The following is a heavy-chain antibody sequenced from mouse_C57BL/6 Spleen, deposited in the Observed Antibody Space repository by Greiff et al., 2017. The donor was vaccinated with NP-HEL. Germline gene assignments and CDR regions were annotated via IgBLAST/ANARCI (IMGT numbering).Heavy chain of an antibody. CDR1: GYTFTEYT. J-gene: IGHJ2*01. CDR2: FYPGSGSI. CDR3: ARHEEYYGSSD. Sequence: VQLQESGAELVKPGASVKLSCKASGYTFTEYTIHWVKQRSGQGLEWLGWFYPGSGSIKYNEKFKDKATLTADNSSSTVYMELSRLTSEDSAVYFCARHEEYYGSSDWGQGTTLTVSS. D-gene: IGHD1-1*01. V-gene: IGHV1-62-2*01.